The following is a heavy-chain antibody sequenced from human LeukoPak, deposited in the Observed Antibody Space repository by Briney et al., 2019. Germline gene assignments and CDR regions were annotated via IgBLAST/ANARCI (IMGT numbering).Heavy chain of an antibody. CDR2: IKQDGSEK. J-gene: IGHJ4*02. Sequence: GGSLRLSCAASGFTFSSYWMSWVRQAPGKGLEWVANIKQDGSEKYYVDSVRGRFTISRDNAKNSLYLQMNSLRAEDTAVYHCAREMTTVTTNFVNYWGQGTLVTVSS. CDR3: AREMTTVTTNFVNY. CDR1: GFTFSSYW. D-gene: IGHD4-17*01. V-gene: IGHV3-7*01.